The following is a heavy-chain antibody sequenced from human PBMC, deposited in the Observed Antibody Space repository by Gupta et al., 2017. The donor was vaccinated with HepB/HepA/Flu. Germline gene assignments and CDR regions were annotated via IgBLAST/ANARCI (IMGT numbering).Heavy chain of an antibody. CDR3: ARDYGGGTAGYYGIDV. CDR1: GDRVSSNGAA. CDR2: TYYRYKWYN. Sequence: QVQLQQSGPGLVKPSQTLSLTCAISGDRVSSNGAAWNWIRQSPSRGLEWLGRTYYRYKWYNDYAESVKRRITINTDTSKNQFSLQLNSVTPEDTAVYYCARDYGGGTAGYYGIDVWGQGTTVTVSS. V-gene: IGHV6-1*01. D-gene: IGHD2-15*01. J-gene: IGHJ6*02.